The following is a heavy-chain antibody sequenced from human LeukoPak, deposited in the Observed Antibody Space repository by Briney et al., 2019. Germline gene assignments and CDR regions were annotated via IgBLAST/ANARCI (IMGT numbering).Heavy chain of an antibody. D-gene: IGHD6-13*01. J-gene: IGHJ4*02. CDR2: IRSKANSYAT. Sequence: GGSLKVSCAASGFTLSGSAMHWVRQASGKGLEWVGRIRSKANSYATAYAASVKGRFTISRDDSKNTAYLQMNSLKTEDTAVYYCTRPGIAAAGIRDYWGQGTLVTVSS. CDR3: TRPGIAAAGIRDY. V-gene: IGHV3-73*01. CDR1: GFTLSGSA.